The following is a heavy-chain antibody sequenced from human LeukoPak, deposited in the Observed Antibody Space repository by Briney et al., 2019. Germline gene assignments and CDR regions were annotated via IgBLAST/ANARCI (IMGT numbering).Heavy chain of an antibody. Sequence: ASVKVSCKASGYTFTGYYMHWVRQAPGQGLEWMGWINPNSGGTNYAQKFQGRVTMTRDTSISTAYMELSRLRSDDTAVYYCARGVRSGNDFWSGYHNYYYYYMDVWGKGTTVTVSS. D-gene: IGHD3-3*01. CDR1: GYTFTGYY. CDR3: ARGVRSGNDFWSGYHNYYYYYMDV. V-gene: IGHV1-2*02. CDR2: INPNSGGT. J-gene: IGHJ6*03.